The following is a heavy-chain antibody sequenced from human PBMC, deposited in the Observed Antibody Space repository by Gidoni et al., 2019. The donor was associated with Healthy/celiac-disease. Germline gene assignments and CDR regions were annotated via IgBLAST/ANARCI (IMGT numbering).Heavy chain of an antibody. J-gene: IGHJ6*02. CDR2: ISGSGGST. D-gene: IGHD2-21*01. Sequence: EVQLLESGGGLVQPGGSLRLSCAASGFTFSSYAMSWVRQAPGKGLGWVVAISGSGGSTYYADSVKGRFTISRDNSKNTLYLQMNSLRAEDTAVYYCAKDHYIWDIVVVIAPGAYGMDVWGQGTTVTVSS. CDR1: GFTFSSYA. CDR3: AKDHYIWDIVVVIAPGAYGMDV. V-gene: IGHV3-23*01.